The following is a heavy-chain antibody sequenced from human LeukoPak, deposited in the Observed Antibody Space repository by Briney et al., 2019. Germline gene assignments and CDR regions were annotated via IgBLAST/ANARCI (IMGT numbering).Heavy chain of an antibody. CDR3: ARGRGELIDY. D-gene: IGHD1-26*01. CDR2: TYYRSEWNN. CDR1: VDSVSSNSAA. Sequence: SQTLSLTCVISVDSVSSNSAAWNWLRLSPSRGLEWLGRTYYRSEWNNDYAISVKTRIIIKPDTSKNQFSLQVNSVTPENSAVYYSARGRGELIDYWGHGTLVTVSP. V-gene: IGHV6-1*01. J-gene: IGHJ4*01.